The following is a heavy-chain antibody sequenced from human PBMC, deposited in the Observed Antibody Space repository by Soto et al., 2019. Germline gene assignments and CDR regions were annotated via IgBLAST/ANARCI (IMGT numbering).Heavy chain of an antibody. CDR2: IYYSGNT. V-gene: IGHV4-30-4*01. J-gene: IGHJ4*02. Sequence: SETLSLTCTVSGGSISSGDFYWSWIRQPPGKGLEWIGYIYYSGNTYYNPSLKSRVTISVDTSKNQFSLKLSSVTAADTAVYYCASGGSAYYYDSSGYYALDYWGQGTLVTVSS. D-gene: IGHD3-22*01. CDR3: ASGGSAYYYDSSGYYALDY. CDR1: GGSISSGDFY.